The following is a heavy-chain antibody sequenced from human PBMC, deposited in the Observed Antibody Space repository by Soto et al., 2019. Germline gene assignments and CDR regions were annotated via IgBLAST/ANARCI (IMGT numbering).Heavy chain of an antibody. CDR2: IYYRGST. CDR3: ARLDVYYHYIDV. Sequence: QVQLQESGPGLVKPSETLSLTCTVSGGSISSYYWTWIRQPPGKGLEWIGYIYYRGSTNYNPSLKSRVTISVATSKTQFSLKLSSVTAADTAVYYCARLDVYYHYIDVWGKGTTVTVSS. J-gene: IGHJ6*03. D-gene: IGHD2-8*01. CDR1: GGSISSYY. V-gene: IGHV4-59*08.